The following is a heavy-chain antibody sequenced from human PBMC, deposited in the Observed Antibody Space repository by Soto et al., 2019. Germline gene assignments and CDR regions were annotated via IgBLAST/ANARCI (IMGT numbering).Heavy chain of an antibody. CDR1: GGSISSYY. V-gene: IGHV4-59*01. J-gene: IGHJ4*02. CDR3: ARGFVMMTDY. Sequence: QVQLQESGPGLVKPSETLSLTCTVSGGSISSYYWSWIRQPPGKGLEWIGYIYYSGSTNYNPSRKSRVTISVDTSKNQFSLKLSSVTAADTAVYYCARGFVMMTDYWGQGTLVTVSS. CDR2: IYYSGST. D-gene: IGHD3-16*01.